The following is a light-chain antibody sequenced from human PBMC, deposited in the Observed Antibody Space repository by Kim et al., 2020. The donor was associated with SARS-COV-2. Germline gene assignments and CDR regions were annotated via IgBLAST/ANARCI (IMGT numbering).Light chain of an antibody. V-gene: IGLV1-44*01. J-gene: IGLJ3*02. CDR1: RSNSGSNT. Sequence: GQRVNISCSGRRSNSGSNTVNWYQQLPGTAPKLLMYSNNQRPSGVPDRFAGSKSGTSASLAISGLQSEDEADYYCATWDDSLNGPVFGGGTQLTVL. CDR3: ATWDDSLNGPV. CDR2: SNN.